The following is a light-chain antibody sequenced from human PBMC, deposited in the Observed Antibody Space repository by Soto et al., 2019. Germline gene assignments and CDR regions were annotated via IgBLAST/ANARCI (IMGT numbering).Light chain of an antibody. CDR2: YDD. J-gene: IGLJ3*02. Sequence: QSVLTQPPSVSEAPRQRVTISCSGSRSNVGDNAVNWYQQLPGKAPKLLIYYDDLLTSGVSDRFSGSKSGTSASLAISGLQSEDEVDYYCEAWDDSLNGWVFGGGTKLTVL. CDR3: EAWDDSLNGWV. CDR1: RSNVGDNA. V-gene: IGLV1-36*01.